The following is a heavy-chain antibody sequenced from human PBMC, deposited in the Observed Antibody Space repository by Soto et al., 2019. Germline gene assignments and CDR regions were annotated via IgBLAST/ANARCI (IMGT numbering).Heavy chain of an antibody. J-gene: IGHJ4*02. Sequence: QVQLQESGPGLVKPSETLSLTCTVSGGSISSHYWSWIRQPPGKGLAWIGFIYYSESSNYNPSLQSRVTISVDTSKNQFSPRLTSVTAADTAVYYCARAVEMYASGWYYFDYWGQGTLVTVSS. CDR3: ARAVEMYASGWYYFDY. D-gene: IGHD6-19*01. CDR2: IYYSESS. CDR1: GGSISSHY. V-gene: IGHV4-59*11.